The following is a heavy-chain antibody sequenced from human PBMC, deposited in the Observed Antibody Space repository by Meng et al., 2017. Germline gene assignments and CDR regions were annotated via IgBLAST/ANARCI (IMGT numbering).Heavy chain of an antibody. CDR2: ISSSGSTI. J-gene: IGHJ3*02. D-gene: IGHD3-9*01. V-gene: IGHV3-48*03. Sequence: SLKISCAASGFTFSSYEMNWVRQAPGKGLEWVSYISSSGSTIYYADSVKGRFTISRDNAKNSLYLQMNSLRAEDTAVYYCARDHPGPGYYDILTGYLNPLDAFDIWGQGTMVTVSS. CDR1: GFTFSSYE. CDR3: ARDHPGPGYYDILTGYLNPLDAFDI.